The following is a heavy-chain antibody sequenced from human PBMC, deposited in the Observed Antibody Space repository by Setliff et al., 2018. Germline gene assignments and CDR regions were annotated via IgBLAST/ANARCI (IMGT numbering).Heavy chain of an antibody. V-gene: IGHV4-34*01. CDR2: INQSGNT. Sequence: KTSEDPVPTCTVYGGSFSDYYWGWIRQSPGKRPEWIAEINQSGNTNYNPSLNSRVSVSVDTPTNQFSLKVFSVTAADTAVYYCRFWSSYYKNDYWAQGTLVTVSS. CDR1: GGSFSDYY. J-gene: IGHJ4*02. D-gene: IGHD3-3*01. CDR3: RFWSSYYKNDY.